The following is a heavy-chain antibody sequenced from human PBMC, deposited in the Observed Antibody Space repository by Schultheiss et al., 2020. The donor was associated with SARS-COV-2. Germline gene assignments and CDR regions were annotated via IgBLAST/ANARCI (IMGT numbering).Heavy chain of an antibody. Sequence: SETLSLTCNVSGGSIRHGGYYWSWIRQHSGKGLEWIGYIYHSGSTYYNPSLKSRVTISVDTSSYHFSLKLSSVTAADTAVYYCAKEGAGYVGYWGQGTLVTVSS. CDR2: IYHSGST. D-gene: IGHD1-14*01. CDR3: AKEGAGYVGY. J-gene: IGHJ4*02. CDR1: GGSIRHGGYY. V-gene: IGHV4-31*03.